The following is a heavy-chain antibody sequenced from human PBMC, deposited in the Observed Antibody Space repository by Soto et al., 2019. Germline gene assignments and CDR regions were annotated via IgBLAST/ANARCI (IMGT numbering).Heavy chain of an antibody. J-gene: IGHJ4*02. Sequence: SETLSLTCTVSGGSISSYYWSWIRQPPGKGLEWIGYIYYSGSTNYNPSLESRVTISVDTSKNQFSLKLSSVTSADTAVYYCARYSSSWYYFDYWGQGTLVTVSS. CDR2: IYYSGST. V-gene: IGHV4-59*01. CDR1: GGSISSYY. D-gene: IGHD6-13*01. CDR3: ARYSSSWYYFDY.